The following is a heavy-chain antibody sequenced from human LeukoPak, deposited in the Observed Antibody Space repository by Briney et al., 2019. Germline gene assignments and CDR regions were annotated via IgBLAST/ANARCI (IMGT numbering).Heavy chain of an antibody. CDR1: GGSISSYY. CDR2: IYTSGST. V-gene: IGHV4-4*07. J-gene: IGHJ5*02. Sequence: PSETLSLTCTVSGGSISSYYWSWIRQPAGKGLEWIGRIYTSGSTNYNPSLKSRVTISVDKSKNQFSLKLSSVTAADTAVYYCARDREYCSGGSCYPNFDPWGQGTLVTVSS. D-gene: IGHD2-15*01. CDR3: ARDREYCSGGSCYPNFDP.